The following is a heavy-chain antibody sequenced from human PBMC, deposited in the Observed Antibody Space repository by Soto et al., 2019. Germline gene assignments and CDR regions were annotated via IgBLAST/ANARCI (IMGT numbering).Heavy chain of an antibody. Sequence: ASLKVSCKASGYTFTSYYMHWVRQAPGQGLERMGIINPSGGSTSYAQKFQGRVTMTRDTSTSTVYMELSSLRSEDTAVCYCARDGDCSGGSCYLDYWGQGTLVTVSS. CDR3: ARDGDCSGGSCYLDY. V-gene: IGHV1-46*01. CDR2: INPSGGST. J-gene: IGHJ4*02. D-gene: IGHD2-15*01. CDR1: GYTFTSYY.